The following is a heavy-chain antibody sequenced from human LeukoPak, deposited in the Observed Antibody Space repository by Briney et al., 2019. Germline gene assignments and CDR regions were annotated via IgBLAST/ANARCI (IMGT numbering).Heavy chain of an antibody. V-gene: IGHV4-31*03. Sequence: SETLSLTCTVSGGSISSGGYYWSGIRQHSGKGLERIGYIYYSGSTYYNPSLKSRVTISVDTSKNQFSLKLSSVTAADTAVYYCARGQTVVSYYFDYWGQGTLVTVSS. CDR3: ARGQTVVSYYFDY. CDR2: IYYSGST. D-gene: IGHD4-23*01. J-gene: IGHJ4*02. CDR1: GGSISSGGYY.